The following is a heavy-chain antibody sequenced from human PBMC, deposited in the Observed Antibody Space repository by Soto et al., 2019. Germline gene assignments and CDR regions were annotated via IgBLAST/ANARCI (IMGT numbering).Heavy chain of an antibody. CDR1: GFTFSDNL. CDR2: LNPDTGNT. J-gene: IGHJ3*01. D-gene: IGHD5-18*01. CDR3: ARDRHSVCPRANDAFDV. V-gene: IGHV1-3*01. Sequence: QVQLVQSGAELKKPGASVNISCTASGFTFSDNLINWVRQAPGQGLEWMGWLNPDTGNTRYSETCQSRVTISRHSSASIAYLELSDLENEVKARYFCARDRHSVCPRANDAFDVGGQGTMITVSS.